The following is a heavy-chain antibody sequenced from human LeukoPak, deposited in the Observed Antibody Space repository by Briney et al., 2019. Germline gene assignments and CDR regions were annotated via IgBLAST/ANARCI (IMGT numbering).Heavy chain of an antibody. Sequence: PGESLRLSCAASGFTVSSNYMSWVRQAPGKGLEWVSVIYSGGSTYYADSVKGRFTISRDNSKNTLYLQMNSLRAEDTAVYYCARLDHDYGGIYDYWGQGTLVTVSS. CDR3: ARLDHDYGGIYDY. V-gene: IGHV3-53*01. CDR2: IYSGGST. D-gene: IGHD4-23*01. CDR1: GFTVSSNY. J-gene: IGHJ4*02.